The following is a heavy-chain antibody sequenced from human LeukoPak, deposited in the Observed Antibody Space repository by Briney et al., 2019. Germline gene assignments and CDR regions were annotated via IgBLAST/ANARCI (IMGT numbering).Heavy chain of an antibody. V-gene: IGHV3-23*01. CDR2: ISGNGGST. CDR3: ERWPPRDYYDSSGYPFGDY. D-gene: IGHD3-22*01. J-gene: IGHJ4*02. CDR1: GFTFSSYG. Sequence: GGSLRLSCAASGFTFSSYGMSWVRQAPGKGLEWVSGISGNGGSTYYADSVKGRFTISRDDSKNTLYLQMNSLRAEDTAIYHCERWPPRDYYDSSGYPFGDYWGQGTLVTVSS.